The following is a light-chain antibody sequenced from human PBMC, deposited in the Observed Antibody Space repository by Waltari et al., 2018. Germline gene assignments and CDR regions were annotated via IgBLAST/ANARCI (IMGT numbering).Light chain of an antibody. V-gene: IGLV2-8*01. Sequence: QSALTQPPSASGSPGQSVTISCTGTSSDVGGYNYVSWYQQHPGKAPKLMIYEVSKRPSGVPDRFSGSKAGNTASLAVSGLQAEDEADYYCSSFAGNNRDVFGTGTKVIVL. CDR2: EVS. CDR3: SSFAGNNRDV. CDR1: SSDVGGYNY. J-gene: IGLJ1*01.